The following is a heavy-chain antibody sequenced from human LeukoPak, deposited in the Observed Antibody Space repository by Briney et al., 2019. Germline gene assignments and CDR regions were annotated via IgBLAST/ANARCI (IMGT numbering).Heavy chain of an antibody. Sequence: SETLSLTCTVSGGSLSSGDYYWSWIRQPPGTGLEWIGYIYYSGSTYYNPSLKSRVTISVDTSKNQFSLKLSSVTAADTAVYYCARRHGSGYSYYFDYWGQGTLVTVSS. CDR1: GGSLSSGDYY. D-gene: IGHD3-22*01. CDR3: ARRHGSGYSYYFDY. CDR2: IYYSGST. J-gene: IGHJ4*02. V-gene: IGHV4-30-4*01.